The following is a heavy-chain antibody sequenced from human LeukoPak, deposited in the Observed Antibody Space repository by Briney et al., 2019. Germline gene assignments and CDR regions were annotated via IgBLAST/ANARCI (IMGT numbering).Heavy chain of an antibody. Sequence: PSETLSLTCTVSGGSISSYYWSWIRQPPGKGREGIGYIYYSGSTNYNPSLKSRVTISVDTSKNQFSLKLSSVTAADPAVYYCARGAYDSSGYYVDYWGQGTLVTVSS. CDR1: GGSISSYY. V-gene: IGHV4-59*01. CDR3: ARGAYDSSGYYVDY. D-gene: IGHD3-22*01. CDR2: IYYSGST. J-gene: IGHJ4*02.